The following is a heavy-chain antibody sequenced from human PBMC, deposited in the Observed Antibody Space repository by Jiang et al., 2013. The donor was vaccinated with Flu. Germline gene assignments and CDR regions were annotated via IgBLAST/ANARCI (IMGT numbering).Heavy chain of an antibody. CDR2: VIPIYRTT. CDR3: ARDIRWARGILSGPRGLIYYYGLDV. D-gene: IGHD5-12*01. Sequence: SGAEVKKPGSSVKVSCRASRDTFSTYSISWVRQAPGQGLEWMGGVIPIYRTTNYAQKFQDRVTITADASTSTAYMELSSLRFEDTAVYYCARDIRWARGILSGPRGLIYYYGLDVWGQGTTVTVSS. J-gene: IGHJ6*02. CDR1: RDTFSTYS. V-gene: IGHV1-69*01.